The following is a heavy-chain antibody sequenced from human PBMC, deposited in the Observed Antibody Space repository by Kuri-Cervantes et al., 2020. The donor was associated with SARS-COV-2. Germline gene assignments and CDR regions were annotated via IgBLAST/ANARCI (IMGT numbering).Heavy chain of an antibody. J-gene: IGHJ5*02. D-gene: IGHD1-14*01. CDR3: ARYNRKLASWFDP. CDR1: GGSISSYY. CDR2: IYYSGST. V-gene: IGHV4-59*01. Sequence: SETLSLTCTVSGGSISSYYWSWIRQPPGKGLEWIGYIYYSGSTNYNPSLKSRVTISVDTSKNQFSLKLSSVTAADTAVYYCARYNRKLASWFDPWGQGTLVTVSS.